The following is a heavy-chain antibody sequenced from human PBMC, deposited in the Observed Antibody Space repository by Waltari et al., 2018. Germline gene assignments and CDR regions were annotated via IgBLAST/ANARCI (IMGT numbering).Heavy chain of an antibody. J-gene: IGHJ6*02. V-gene: IGHV3-9*01. CDR2: ISGNSGSI. D-gene: IGHD3-10*01. CDR1: GFTFDDYA. CDR3: AKDTRFAELFIGMDV. Sequence: EVQLVESGGGLVQPGRSLRLSCAASGFTFDDYAMHWVRQAPGKGLEWVSGISGNSGSIGYTDSVKGRFTISSDNAKNYLYLQMKSLRAEDTALYYCAKDTRFAELFIGMDVWGQGTTDTVSS.